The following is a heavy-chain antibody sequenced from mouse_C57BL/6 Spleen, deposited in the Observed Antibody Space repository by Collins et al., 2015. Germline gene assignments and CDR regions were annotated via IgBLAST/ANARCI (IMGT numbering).Heavy chain of an antibody. CDR1: GYTFTTYG. Sequence: QIQLVQSGPELKKPGETVKISCKASGYTFTTYGMSWVKQAPGKGLKWMGWINTYSGVPTYADDFKGRFAFSLETSASTAYLQINNLKDKDTATYFCARRHYSNSAWFAYWGQGTLVTVSA. CDR2: INTYSGVP. V-gene: IGHV9-3*01. D-gene: IGHD2-5*01. CDR3: ARRHYSNSAWFAY. J-gene: IGHJ3*01.